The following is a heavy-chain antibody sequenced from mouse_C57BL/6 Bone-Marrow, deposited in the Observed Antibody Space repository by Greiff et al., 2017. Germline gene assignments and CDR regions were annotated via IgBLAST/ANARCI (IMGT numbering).Heavy chain of an antibody. CDR1: GYTFTSYW. J-gene: IGHJ2*01. Sequence: QVQLKQPGAELVKPGASVKLSCKASGYTFTSYWITWVKQRPGQGLEWIGDIYPGSGSTNYNEKFKSKATLTVDTSSSTAYMRLSSLTSEDSAVYYCARDGYGWGQGTTLTVSS. V-gene: IGHV1-55*01. CDR2: IYPGSGST. CDR3: ARDGYG. D-gene: IGHD2-2*01.